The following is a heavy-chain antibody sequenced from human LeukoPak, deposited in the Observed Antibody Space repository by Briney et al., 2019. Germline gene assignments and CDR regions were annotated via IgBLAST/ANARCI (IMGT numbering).Heavy chain of an antibody. D-gene: IGHD6-19*01. V-gene: IGHV1-2*02. CDR2: INPNSGGT. CDR1: GCTFTGYY. Sequence: ASVKVSCKASGCTFTGYYIHWVRQAPGQGLEWMGWINPNSGGTNYTQKFQGRVTMTRDTSIRTAYMELSRLRSDDTAVYYCARGGSGWYKSWFDPWGQGTLVTVSS. CDR3: ARGGSGWYKSWFDP. J-gene: IGHJ5*02.